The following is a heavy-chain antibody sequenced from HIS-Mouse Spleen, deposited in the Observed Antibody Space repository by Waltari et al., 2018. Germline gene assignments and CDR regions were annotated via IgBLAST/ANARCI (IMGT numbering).Heavy chain of an antibody. CDR2: IYYSGST. Sequence: QVQLQESGPGLVKPSETLSLTCTVAGGSISSYYWSWIRQPPGKGLEWFGYIYYSGSTNYNPSLKSRVTISVDTSKNQFSLKLSSVTAADTAVYYCARRWRWELDYWGQGTLVTVSS. CDR1: GGSISSYY. CDR3: ARRWRWELDY. V-gene: IGHV4-59*08. J-gene: IGHJ4*02. D-gene: IGHD1-26*01.